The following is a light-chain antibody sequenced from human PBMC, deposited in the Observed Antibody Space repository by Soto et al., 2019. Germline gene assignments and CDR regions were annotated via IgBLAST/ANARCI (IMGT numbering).Light chain of an antibody. J-gene: IGLJ1*01. CDR1: SSDVGGYKF. Sequence: SALTQPASVSGSPGQSITISCTGTSSDVGGYKFVSWYQQHPGKAPKLMIYEVSNRPSGVSSRFSGSKSGNTASLTISGLQAEDEADYYCGSYTGSIYVFGPGTKGTVL. V-gene: IGLV2-14*01. CDR3: GSYTGSIYV. CDR2: EVS.